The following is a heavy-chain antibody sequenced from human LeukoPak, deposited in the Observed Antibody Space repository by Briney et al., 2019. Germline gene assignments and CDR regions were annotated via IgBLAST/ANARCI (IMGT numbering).Heavy chain of an antibody. D-gene: IGHD6-13*01. CDR3: AKTIHSSGWSYFDY. CDR1: GDSVSSNSAA. Sequence: SQTLSLTCAISGDSVSSNSAAWHWIRQSPSRGLEWLGRTYYRSKWYNDYAVSVKSRITINPDTSKNQFSLQLNCVTPEDTAVYYCAKTIHSSGWSYFDYWGQGTLVTVSS. V-gene: IGHV6-1*01. J-gene: IGHJ4*02. CDR2: TYYRSKWYN.